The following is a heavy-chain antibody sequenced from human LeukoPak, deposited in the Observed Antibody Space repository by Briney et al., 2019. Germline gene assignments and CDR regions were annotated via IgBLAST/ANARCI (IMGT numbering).Heavy chain of an antibody. CDR1: GFTFSSYG. CDR2: IWYDGSNR. D-gene: IGHD3-10*01. Sequence: GGSLRLSCAASGFTFSSYGMHWVRQAPGKGLERVAVIWYDGSNRYYADSVKGRFTISRDNSKNTLYLQMNSLRAEDTAVYYCAKGRGWFGESDFDYWGQGTLVTVSS. J-gene: IGHJ4*02. CDR3: AKGRGWFGESDFDY. V-gene: IGHV3-33*06.